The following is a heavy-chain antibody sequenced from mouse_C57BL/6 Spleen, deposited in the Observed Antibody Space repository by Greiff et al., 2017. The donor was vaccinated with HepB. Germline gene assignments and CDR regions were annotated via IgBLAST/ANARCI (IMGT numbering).Heavy chain of an antibody. J-gene: IGHJ2*01. CDR3: ARNVGLRRDYFDY. Sequence: QVQLQQSGPELVKPGASVKISCKASGYAFSSSWMNWVKQRPGKGLEWIGRIYPGDGDTNYNGKFKGKATLTADKSSSTAYMQLSSLTSEDSAVYFCARNVGLRRDYFDYWGQGTTLTVSS. CDR2: IYPGDGDT. V-gene: IGHV1-82*01. D-gene: IGHD2-4*01. CDR1: GYAFSSSW.